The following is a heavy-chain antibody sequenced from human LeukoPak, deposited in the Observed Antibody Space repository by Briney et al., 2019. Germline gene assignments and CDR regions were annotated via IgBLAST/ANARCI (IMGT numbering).Heavy chain of an antibody. J-gene: IGHJ4*02. D-gene: IGHD4-17*01. V-gene: IGHV3-9*01. CDR1: GFTFDDYA. Sequence: GRSLRLSCAASGFTFDDYAMHWVRQAPGKGLEWVSGISWNIDNIDYADSVRGRFTISRDNAKNSLYLQTNSLRAEDTALYYCAKDYDYGFDYWGRGTLVTVSS. CDR3: AKDYDYGFDY. CDR2: ISWNIDNI.